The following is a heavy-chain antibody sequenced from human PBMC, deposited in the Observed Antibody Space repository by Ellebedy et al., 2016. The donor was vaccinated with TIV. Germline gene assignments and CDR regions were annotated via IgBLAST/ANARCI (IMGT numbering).Heavy chain of an antibody. V-gene: IGHV4-59*01. D-gene: IGHD3-22*01. CDR2: IYYSGST. Sequence: SETLSLTXTVSGGSISSYYWSWIRQPPGKGLEWIGYIYYSGSTNYNPSLKSRVTISVDTSKNQFSLKLSSVTAADTAVYYCARVGTYYYDSSPVWYFDYWGQGTLVTVSS. CDR1: GGSISSYY. J-gene: IGHJ4*02. CDR3: ARVGTYYYDSSPVWYFDY.